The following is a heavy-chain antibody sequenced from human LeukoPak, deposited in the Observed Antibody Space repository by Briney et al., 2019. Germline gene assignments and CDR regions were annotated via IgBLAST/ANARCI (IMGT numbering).Heavy chain of an antibody. V-gene: IGHV3-74*01. CDR2: IDGEGSAT. J-gene: IGHJ4*02. D-gene: IGHD3-16*01. CDR3: ASRRDGPYSQMT. Sequence: GGSLRLSCAASGFTFSSYWMHWVRQAPGRGLVWVSRIDGEGSATTYADSVKGRFSISRDNAKNTLYLYMNSLRVDDTAVYYCASRRDGPYSQMTWGQGALVTVSS. CDR1: GFTFSSYW.